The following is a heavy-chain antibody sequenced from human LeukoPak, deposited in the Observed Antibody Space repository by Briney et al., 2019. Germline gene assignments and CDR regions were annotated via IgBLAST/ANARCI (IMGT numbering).Heavy chain of an antibody. CDR1: GFTFSSYW. V-gene: IGHV3-74*01. Sequence: PGGSLRLSCAASGFTFSSYWMHWVRQAPGKGLVWVSRINSDGSSTSYADSVKGRFTISRDNAKNSLYLLMNSLRDEDTAVYYCATEGPYYYYYMDVWGKGTTVTVSS. CDR2: INSDGSST. J-gene: IGHJ6*03. CDR3: ATEGPYYYYYMDV.